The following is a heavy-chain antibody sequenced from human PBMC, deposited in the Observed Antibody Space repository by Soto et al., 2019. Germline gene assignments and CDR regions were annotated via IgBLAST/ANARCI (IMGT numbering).Heavy chain of an antibody. Sequence: SVKVSCKASGGTFSSFTISWVRQAPGQGLEWMGGISHIYGTANYAQTFQGRVTITADASTRTAYMELSSLRSEDTAVYYCAKDRRADWESYYYYAMDVWGQGTTVTVSS. D-gene: IGHD1-26*01. CDR2: ISHIYGTA. CDR1: GGTFSSFT. V-gene: IGHV1-69*13. J-gene: IGHJ6*02. CDR3: AKDRRADWESYYYYAMDV.